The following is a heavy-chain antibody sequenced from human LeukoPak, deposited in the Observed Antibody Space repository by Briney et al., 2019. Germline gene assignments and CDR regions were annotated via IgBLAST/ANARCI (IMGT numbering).Heavy chain of an antibody. Sequence: ASVKVSCKASGYTFTTYDINWVRQATGQGLEWMGWMNPNRGNTGYAQEFQGRVTMTRNTSISTAYMELSSLRSEDTAVYYCARYYDTSGYYFYWGQGTLVTVSS. CDR2: MNPNRGNT. CDR3: ARYYDTSGYYFY. V-gene: IGHV1-8*01. J-gene: IGHJ4*02. CDR1: GYTFTTYD. D-gene: IGHD3-22*01.